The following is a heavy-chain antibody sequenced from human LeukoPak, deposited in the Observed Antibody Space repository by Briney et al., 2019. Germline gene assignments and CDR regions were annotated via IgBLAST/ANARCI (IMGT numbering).Heavy chain of an antibody. CDR1: GYTFTSYG. CDR3: ARDQEGSGWYGELLY. Sequence: ASVKVSCKASGYTFTSYGISWVRQAPGQGLEWMGWISAYNGNTNYAQKLQGRVTMTTDTSTSTAYMELRSLRSDDTAVYYCARDQEGSGWYGELLYWGQGTLVTVSS. D-gene: IGHD6-19*01. V-gene: IGHV1-18*01. CDR2: ISAYNGNT. J-gene: IGHJ4*02.